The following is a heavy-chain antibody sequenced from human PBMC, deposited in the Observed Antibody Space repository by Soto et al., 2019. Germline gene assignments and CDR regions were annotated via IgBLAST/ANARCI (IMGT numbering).Heavy chain of an antibody. CDR1: GDSVSSNSAA. CDR2: TYYRSKWYN. Sequence: PSQTLSLTCAISGDSVSSNSAAWNWIRQSPSRGLEWLGGTYYRSKWYNDYAVSVKSRITINADTSKNQFSLQLNSVTHADTAAYFCARDDDFWSGYYGRDYYYYGMDVWGQGTTVTVSS. J-gene: IGHJ6*02. V-gene: IGHV6-1*01. D-gene: IGHD3-3*01. CDR3: ARDDDFWSGYYGRDYYYYGMDV.